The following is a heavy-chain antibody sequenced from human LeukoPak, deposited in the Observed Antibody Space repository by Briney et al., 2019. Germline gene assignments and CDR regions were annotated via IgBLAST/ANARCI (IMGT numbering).Heavy chain of an antibody. D-gene: IGHD6-19*01. V-gene: IGHV4-31*03. Sequence: PSETLSLTCTVSGGSISSGGYYWSWIRQHPGKGLEWIGYIYYSGSTYYNPSLKSRVTISVDTSKNQFSLKLSSVTAADTAVYYCARDVVGSVAGNYYYGMDVWGQRTTVTVSS. J-gene: IGHJ6*02. CDR1: GGSISSGGYY. CDR2: IYYSGST. CDR3: ARDVVGSVAGNYYYGMDV.